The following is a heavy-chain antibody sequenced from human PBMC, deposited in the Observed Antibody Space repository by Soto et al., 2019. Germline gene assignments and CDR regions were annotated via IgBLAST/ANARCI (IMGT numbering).Heavy chain of an antibody. Sequence: SETLSLTCTVSGGSISSYYWSWIRQPPGKGLEWIGYIYYSGSTNYNPSLKSRVTISVDTSKNQFSLKLSSVTAADTAVYYCARAPGGAGYCSGGSCYSGAINWFDPWGQGTLVTVSS. J-gene: IGHJ5*02. V-gene: IGHV4-59*01. D-gene: IGHD2-15*01. CDR2: IYYSGST. CDR1: GGSISSYY. CDR3: ARAPGGAGYCSGGSCYSGAINWFDP.